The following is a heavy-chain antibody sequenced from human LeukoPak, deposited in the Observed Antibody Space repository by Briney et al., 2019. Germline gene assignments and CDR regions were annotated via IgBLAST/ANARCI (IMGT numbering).Heavy chain of an antibody. V-gene: IGHV3-30*02. Sequence: PGGSLRLSCAASGFTFSSYGMHWVRQAPGKGLEWVAFIRYDGSNKYYADSVKGRFTISRDNSKNTLYLQMNSLRAEDTAVYYCARADSMGPHSAFDIWGQGTMVTVSS. CDR3: ARADSMGPHSAFDI. J-gene: IGHJ3*02. CDR2: IRYDGSNK. D-gene: IGHD2-21*01. CDR1: GFTFSSYG.